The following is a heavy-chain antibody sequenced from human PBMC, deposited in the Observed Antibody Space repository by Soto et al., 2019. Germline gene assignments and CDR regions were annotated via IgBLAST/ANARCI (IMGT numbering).Heavy chain of an antibody. V-gene: IGHV1-58*01. Sequence: VASVKVSCKASGFTFTSSAVQWVRQARGQRLEWIGWIVVGSGNTNYAQKFQERVTITRDMSTSTAYMELSSLRSEDTAVYYCAASSIVVVPASGDYYYGMDVWGQGTTVTVSS. CDR3: AASSIVVVPASGDYYYGMDV. J-gene: IGHJ6*02. CDR1: GFTFTSSA. D-gene: IGHD2-2*01. CDR2: IVVGSGNT.